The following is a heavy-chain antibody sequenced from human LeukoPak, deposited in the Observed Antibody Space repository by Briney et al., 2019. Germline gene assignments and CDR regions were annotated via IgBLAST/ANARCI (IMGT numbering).Heavy chain of an antibody. V-gene: IGHV3-15*05. Sequence: GGSLRLSCVASGFTFSSAWMCWVRQAPEKGLEWVGRIKSKPDGGTTDYAAPVKGRFTMSRDDSKNTLYLQMTSLKTEDTAVYYCTTAPSAIDIWGQGTMVTVSS. CDR3: TTAPSAIDI. CDR2: IKSKPDGGTT. J-gene: IGHJ3*02. CDR1: GFTFSSAW.